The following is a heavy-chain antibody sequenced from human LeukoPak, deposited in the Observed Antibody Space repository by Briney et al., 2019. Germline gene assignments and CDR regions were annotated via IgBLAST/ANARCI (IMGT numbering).Heavy chain of an antibody. Sequence: SETLSLTCIVSDDSISSSSYHWAWIRQPPGKGLEWIATIHYSGGTNSNPSLKSRVTISVDTSMNQFSLRLTSVTAADTAVYYCARQHSHTAFDYWGQGTLVTVSS. J-gene: IGHJ4*02. D-gene: IGHD2-2*02. V-gene: IGHV4-39*01. CDR2: IHYSGGT. CDR3: ARQHSHTAFDY. CDR1: DDSISSSSYH.